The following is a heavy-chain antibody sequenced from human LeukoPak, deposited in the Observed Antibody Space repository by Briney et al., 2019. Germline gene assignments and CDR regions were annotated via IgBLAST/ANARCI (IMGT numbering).Heavy chain of an antibody. V-gene: IGHV4-59*01. D-gene: IGHD3-22*01. J-gene: IGHJ2*01. CDR2: IYYSGST. Sequence: SETLSLTCTVSGGSISSYYWSWIRQPPGKGLEWIGYIYYSGSTNYNPSLKSRVTISVDTSKNQFSLKLSSVTAADTAVYYCARDRPGHPFYDSSGYYWGYFDLWGRGTLVTVSS. CDR3: ARDRPGHPFYDSSGYYWGYFDL. CDR1: GGSISSYY.